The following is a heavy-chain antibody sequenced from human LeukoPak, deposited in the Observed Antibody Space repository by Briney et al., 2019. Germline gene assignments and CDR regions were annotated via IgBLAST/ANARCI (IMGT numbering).Heavy chain of an antibody. CDR2: ISYDGSNK. CDR1: GFTFSSYA. V-gene: IGHV3-30-3*01. D-gene: IGHD3-22*01. J-gene: IGHJ6*02. Sequence: PGGSLRLSCAASGFTFSSYAMHWVRQAPGKGLEWVAVISYDGSNKYCADSVKGRSTISRDNSKNTLYLQMNSLRAEDTAVYYCARDSRLLASGYYYGMDVWGQGTTVTVSS. CDR3: ARDSRLLASGYYYGMDV.